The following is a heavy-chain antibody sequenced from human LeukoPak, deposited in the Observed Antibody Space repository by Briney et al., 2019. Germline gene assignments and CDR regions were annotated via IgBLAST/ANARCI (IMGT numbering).Heavy chain of an antibody. CDR2: IYYSGST. CDR1: GGSISSSSYY. D-gene: IGHD3-9*01. CDR3: ARGYFDWLSYYYMDV. V-gene: IGHV4-39*07. Sequence: PSETLSLTCTVSGGSISSSSYYWGWIRQPPGKGLEWIGSIYYSGSTYYNPSLKSRVTISVDTSKNQFSLKLSSVTAADTAVYYCARGYFDWLSYYYMDVWGKGTTVTISS. J-gene: IGHJ6*03.